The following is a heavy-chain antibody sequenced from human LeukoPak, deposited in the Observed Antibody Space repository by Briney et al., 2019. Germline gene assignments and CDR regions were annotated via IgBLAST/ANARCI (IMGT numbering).Heavy chain of an antibody. J-gene: IGHJ4*02. D-gene: IGHD2-15*01. Sequence: GGSLRLSCAASGFTFSSYWMHWVRQAPGKGLVWVSRINSDGSSTSYADSVKGRFTISRDNAKNTLYLQMNSLRAEDTAVYYCARDRGFCSGTSCYGEFDYWGQGTLVTVSS. CDR1: GFTFSSYW. CDR3: ARDRGFCSGTSCYGEFDY. V-gene: IGHV3-74*01. CDR2: INSDGSST.